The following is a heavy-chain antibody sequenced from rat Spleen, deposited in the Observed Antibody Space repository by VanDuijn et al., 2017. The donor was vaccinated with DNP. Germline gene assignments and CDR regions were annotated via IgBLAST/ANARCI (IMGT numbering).Heavy chain of an antibody. V-gene: IGHV5-31*01. D-gene: IGHD1-4*01. CDR1: GFNFNDYW. Sequence: EVKLVESGGGLVQPGRSLKVSCAASGFNFNDYWMGWVRQAPGKGLEWVASITGSGGSTYYPDSVKGRFTISRDNAKNTLYLQMNSLRSEDTATYYCATHNYYVDYWGQGVMVTVSS. CDR2: ITGSGGST. J-gene: IGHJ2*01. CDR3: ATHNYYVDY.